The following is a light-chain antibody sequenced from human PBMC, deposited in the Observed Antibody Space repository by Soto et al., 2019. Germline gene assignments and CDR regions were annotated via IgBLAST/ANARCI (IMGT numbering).Light chain of an antibody. CDR1: SSNIGAGYD. Sequence: QSVLTQPPSVSGAPGQRVTISCTGSSSNIGAGYDVQWYQQLPGTAPKLLISGNYNRPSGVPDRFSGSKSGNTASLTVSGLQAEDEADYYCSSYAGSNNLVFGGGTKLTVL. V-gene: IGLV1-40*01. CDR2: GNY. CDR3: SSYAGSNNLV. J-gene: IGLJ3*02.